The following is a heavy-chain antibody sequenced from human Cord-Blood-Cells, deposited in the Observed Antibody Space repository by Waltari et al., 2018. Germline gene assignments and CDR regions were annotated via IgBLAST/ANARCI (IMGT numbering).Heavy chain of an antibody. CDR1: GGSFSGYY. Sequence: QVQLQQWGAGLLKPSEPLSLTCAVYGGSFSGYYWSWIRQPPGKGLEWIGEINHSGSTNYNPSLKSRATISVDTSKNQFSLKLSSVTAADTAVYYCARSAYCSSTSCYVPTWGQGTLVTVSS. CDR3: ARSAYCSSTSCYVPT. D-gene: IGHD2-2*01. CDR2: INHSGST. V-gene: IGHV4-34*01. J-gene: IGHJ4*02.